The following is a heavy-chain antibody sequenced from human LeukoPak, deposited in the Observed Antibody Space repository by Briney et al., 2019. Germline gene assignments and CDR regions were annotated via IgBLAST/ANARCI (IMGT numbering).Heavy chain of an antibody. J-gene: IGHJ4*02. CDR1: GFTFSNYG. CDR2: IRYDGSNK. CDR3: AKEFYYGSGSYYPTFDF. Sequence: GGSLRLSCAASGFTFSNYGMHWVRQAPGKGLEWVAFIRYDGSNKYYADSVKGRFTISRDNSKNTLYLQMNSLRAEDTAVYYCAKEFYYGSGSYYPTFDFWGQGTLVTVSS. D-gene: IGHD3-10*01. V-gene: IGHV3-30*02.